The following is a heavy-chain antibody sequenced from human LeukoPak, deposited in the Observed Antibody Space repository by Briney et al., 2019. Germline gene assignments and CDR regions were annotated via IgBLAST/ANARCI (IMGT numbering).Heavy chain of an antibody. CDR1: GFTFSSYG. J-gene: IGHJ4*02. Sequence: PGGSLRLSCAASGFTFSSYGMHWVRQAPGKGLELVAVISYDGSNKYYADSVKGRFTISRDNSKNTLYLQMNSLRAEDTAVYYCAKAGPYYFDYWGQGTLVTVSS. CDR3: AKAGPYYFDY. CDR2: ISYDGSNK. V-gene: IGHV3-30*18.